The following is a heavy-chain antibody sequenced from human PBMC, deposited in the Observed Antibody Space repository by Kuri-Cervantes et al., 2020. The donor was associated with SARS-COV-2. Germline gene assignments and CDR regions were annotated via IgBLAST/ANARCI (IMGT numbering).Heavy chain of an antibody. CDR1: GFTFSSYG. D-gene: IGHD3-9*01. J-gene: IGHJ6*02. CDR3: AKDDKYYDILTGYSRWETKTYYYYYGMDV. Sequence: GGSLRLSCAASGFTFSSYGMHWVRQAPGKGLEWVAVIWYDGSNKYYADSVKGRFTISRDNSKNTLYLQMNSLRAEDTAVYYCAKDDKYYDILTGYSRWETKTYYYYYGMDVWGQGTTVTVSS. CDR2: IWYDGSNK. V-gene: IGHV3-30*02.